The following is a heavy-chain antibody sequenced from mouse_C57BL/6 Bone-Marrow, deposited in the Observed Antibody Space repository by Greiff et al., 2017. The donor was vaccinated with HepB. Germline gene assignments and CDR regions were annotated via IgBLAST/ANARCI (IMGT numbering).Heavy chain of an antibody. CDR2: IGYDGSN. CDR1: GYSITSGYY. D-gene: IGHD1-1*01. J-gene: IGHJ4*01. CDR3: AKGPYYYCSSLYAMDY. V-gene: IGHV3-6*01. Sequence: EVKLQESGPGLVKPSQSLSLTCSVTGYSITSGYYWYWIRQFPGNTLEWMGYIGYDGSNNYNPSLKNRISITRDTSKNQFFLKLNSVTTEDTATYYCAKGPYYYCSSLYAMDYWGQGTSVTVSS.